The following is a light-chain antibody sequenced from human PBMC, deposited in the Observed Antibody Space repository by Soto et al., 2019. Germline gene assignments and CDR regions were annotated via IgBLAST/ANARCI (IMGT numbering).Light chain of an antibody. J-gene: IGLJ2*01. V-gene: IGLV1-36*01. CDR3: QVWDSSSDHVV. CDR2: YDD. CDR1: RSNIGDNA. Sequence: QSVLTQPPSVSEAPGQRVTISCSGSRSNIGDNAVNWYQQLPGKAPKLLIYYDDLLPSGVSDRFSGSKSGTSASLAISGLQSEDEADYYCQVWDSSSDHVVFGGGTKLTVL.